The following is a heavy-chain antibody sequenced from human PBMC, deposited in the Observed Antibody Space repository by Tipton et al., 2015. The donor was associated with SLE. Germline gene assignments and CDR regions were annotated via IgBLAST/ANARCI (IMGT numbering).Heavy chain of an antibody. V-gene: IGHV4-4*02. D-gene: IGHD3-22*01. CDR1: SGSISSSDW. CDR2: IYRSGSA. CDR3: ARNGFYSLDY. Sequence: TLSLTCVVSSGSISSSDWWSWVRQPPGKGLEWIGEIYRSGSATYNPSLKSRVTISMDKSKDQFSLNLASVTPADTAVYYCARNGFYSLDYWGQGTLVTVSS. J-gene: IGHJ4*02.